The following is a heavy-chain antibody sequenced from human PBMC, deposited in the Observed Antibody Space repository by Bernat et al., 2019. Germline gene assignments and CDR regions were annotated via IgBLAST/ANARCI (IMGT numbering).Heavy chain of an antibody. CDR3: AKEGSKRGGAVSGQFDY. CDR1: GFTFDDYA. V-gene: IGHV3-9*01. Sequence: EVPLVESGGGSVQPGRSLRLSCVASGFTFDDYAIHWIRQVPGKGLEWVSGISWNSDNIDYADSVKGRFTISRDNAKNSVYLEMNSLRPEDTALYYFAKEGSKRGGAVSGQFDYWGQGTLVSVSS. CDR2: ISWNSDNI. J-gene: IGHJ4*02. D-gene: IGHD6-19*01.